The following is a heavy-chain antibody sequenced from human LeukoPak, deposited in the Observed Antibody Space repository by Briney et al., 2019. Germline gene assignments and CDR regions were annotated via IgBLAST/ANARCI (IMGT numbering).Heavy chain of an antibody. V-gene: IGHV1-69*06. D-gene: IGHD6-19*01. Sequence: SVKVSCKASGGTFSSYAISWVRQAPGQGLEWMGGIIPIFGTANYAQKFQGRVTITADKSTSTAYMELSSLRSEDTAVYYCARIAVAGTGYYYYMDVWGKGTTVTVSS. CDR2: IIPIFGTA. CDR1: GGTFSSYA. J-gene: IGHJ6*03. CDR3: ARIAVAGTGYYYYMDV.